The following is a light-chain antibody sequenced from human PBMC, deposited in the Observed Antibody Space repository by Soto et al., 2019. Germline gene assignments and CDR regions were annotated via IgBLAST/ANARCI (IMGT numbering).Light chain of an antibody. CDR2: DVS. CDR1: SSDVGGYNY. J-gene: IGLJ1*01. CDR3: SSYTSSSTL. V-gene: IGLV2-11*01. Sequence: QSALTQPRSVSGSPGQSVTISCTGTSSDVGGYNYVSWYQQHPGKAPKLMIYDVSKRPSGVPDRFSGSKSGNTASLTTSGLQTEDEADYYCSSYTSSSTLFGTGTKVTVL.